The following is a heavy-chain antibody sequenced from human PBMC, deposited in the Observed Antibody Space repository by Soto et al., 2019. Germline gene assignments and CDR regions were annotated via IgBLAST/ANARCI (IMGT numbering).Heavy chain of an antibody. D-gene: IGHD2-2*01. Sequence: GGSLRLSCAASGFTFSSYGMHWVRQAPGKGLEWVAVISYDGSNKYYADSVKGRFTISRDNSKNTLYLQMNSLRAEETAVYYCAKDLVVPAAMGYYYYYGMDVWGQGTTVTVSS. V-gene: IGHV3-30*18. CDR3: AKDLVVPAAMGYYYYYGMDV. J-gene: IGHJ6*02. CDR1: GFTFSSYG. CDR2: ISYDGSNK.